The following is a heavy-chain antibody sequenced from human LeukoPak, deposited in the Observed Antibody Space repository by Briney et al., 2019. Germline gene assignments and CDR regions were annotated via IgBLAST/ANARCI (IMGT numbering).Heavy chain of an antibody. D-gene: IGHD5-12*01. J-gene: IGHJ4*02. CDR2: ISGSGGTT. CDR3: AKGLFGGYSSALDY. CDR1: GFTFNSYG. Sequence: PGGSPRLSCAASGFTFNSYGMSWVRQAPGKGLEWVSVISGSGGTTYYADSVKGRFTISRDNFKNTLSLQMNSLRPDDTAIYYCAKGLFGGYSSALDYWGQGTLVTVSS. V-gene: IGHV3-23*01.